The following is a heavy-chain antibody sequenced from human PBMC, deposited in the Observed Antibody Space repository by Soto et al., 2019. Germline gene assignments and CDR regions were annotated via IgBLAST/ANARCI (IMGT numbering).Heavy chain of an antibody. V-gene: IGHV3-23*01. D-gene: IGHD3-9*01. Sequence: GWSPRLSSVASEFTFNSYAMSAVRQASGKGLEWVSEMSGGGGSTYYAASVKGRFTISRGKSKSTLYLKMISLRDEDTAVYYCAKDPTGNNAFYIWGQGTMVTVSS. CDR1: EFTFNSYA. CDR3: AKDPTGNNAFYI. J-gene: IGHJ3*02. CDR2: MSGGGGST.